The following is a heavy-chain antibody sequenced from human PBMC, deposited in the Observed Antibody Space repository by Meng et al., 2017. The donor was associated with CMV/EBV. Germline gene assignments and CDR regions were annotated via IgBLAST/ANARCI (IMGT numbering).Heavy chain of an antibody. J-gene: IGHJ3*02. CDR3: ARRTYDILTGYYLAAFDI. CDR2: IYPGDSDT. Sequence: KVSCKGSGYSFTSYWIGWVRQMPGKSLEWMGIIYPGDSDTRYSPSFQGQVTISADKSISTAYLQWSSPTASDTAMYYCARRTYDILTGYYLAAFDIWGQGTMVTVSS. CDR1: GYSFTSYW. D-gene: IGHD3-9*01. V-gene: IGHV5-51*01.